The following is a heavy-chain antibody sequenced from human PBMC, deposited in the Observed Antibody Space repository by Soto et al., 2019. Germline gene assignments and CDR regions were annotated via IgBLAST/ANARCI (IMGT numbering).Heavy chain of an antibody. CDR1: GDSISSLY. CDR3: AKSLWDTSGWKTDY. V-gene: IGHV4-59*01. D-gene: IGHD6-19*01. CDR2: IYYSGSI. Sequence: SETLSLTCTVSGDSISSLYWSWIRQPPGKGLEWIGYIYYSGSINYNPSLKSRVTISVDPSKNQFSLGLSSVTAADTAVYYCAKSLWDTSGWKTDYWGQGTLVT. J-gene: IGHJ4*02.